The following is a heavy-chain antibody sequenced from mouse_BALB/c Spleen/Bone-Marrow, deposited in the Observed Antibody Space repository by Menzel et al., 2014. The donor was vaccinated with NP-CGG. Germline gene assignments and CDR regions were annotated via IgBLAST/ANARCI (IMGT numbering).Heavy chain of an antibody. V-gene: IGHV1-4*01. J-gene: IGHJ1*01. CDR3: ARSLRWYFYV. Sequence: QVQLQQPGAELARPGASVKMSCKASGYTFTSYTMHWVKQRPGQGLEWIGYINPSSGYTNHNQKFKDKATLTADKSSSTAYMQLSSLTSEDSAVYYCARSLRWYFYVWGAGTTVTVSS. CDR2: INPSSGYT. D-gene: IGHD1-1*01. CDR1: GYTFTSYT.